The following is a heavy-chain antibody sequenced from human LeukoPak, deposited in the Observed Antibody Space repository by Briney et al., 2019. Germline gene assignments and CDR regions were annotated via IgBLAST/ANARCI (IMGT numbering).Heavy chain of an antibody. D-gene: IGHD7-27*01. J-gene: IGHJ4*02. CDR2: ISYDGSNK. V-gene: IGHV3-30*18. CDR1: GFTFSSYG. CDR3: AKESLALNWGFDY. Sequence: GGSLRLFCAASGFTFSSYGMHWVRQAPGKGLEWVAVISYDGSNKYYADSVKGRFTISRDNSKNTLYRQMNSLRAEDTAVYYCAKESLALNWGFDYWGQGTLVTVSS.